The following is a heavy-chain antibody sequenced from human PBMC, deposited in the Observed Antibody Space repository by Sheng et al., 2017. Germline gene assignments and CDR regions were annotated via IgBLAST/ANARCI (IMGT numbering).Heavy chain of an antibody. D-gene: IGHD3-22*01. CDR2: INPNSGGT. CDR3: ARAVYYFDSRHF. CDR1: GYIFIEHY. Sequence: VQLVQSGAEVKKPGASVMVSCKASGYIFIEHYMHWVRQAPGQGLEWMGWINPNSGGTKYEQKFQDRITMTRDTSLNTLNMELSRLRPDDTAVYYCARAVYYFDSRHF. V-gene: IGHV1-2*02. J-gene: IGHJ4*01.